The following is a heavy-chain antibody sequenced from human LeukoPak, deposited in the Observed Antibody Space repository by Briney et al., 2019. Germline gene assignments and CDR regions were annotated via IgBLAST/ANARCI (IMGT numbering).Heavy chain of an antibody. V-gene: IGHV3-23*01. CDR3: AKDLGGWGSYRFPFDY. D-gene: IGHD3-16*02. J-gene: IGHJ4*02. CDR2: ISGSGGST. CDR1: GFTFSSYA. Sequence: GGSLRPSCAASGFTFSSYAMSWDRQAPGKGLEWVSAISGSGGSTYYADSVKGRFTISRDNSKNTLYLQMNSLRAEDTAVYYCAKDLGGWGSYRFPFDYWGQGTLVTVSS.